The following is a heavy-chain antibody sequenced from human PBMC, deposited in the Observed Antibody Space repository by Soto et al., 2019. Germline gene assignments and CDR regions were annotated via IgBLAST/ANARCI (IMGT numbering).Heavy chain of an antibody. CDR1: GGTFSTYT. Sequence: QVQLVQSGTEVKKPGSSVKVSCKASGGTFSTYTMTWVRQAPGQGLEWMGGIIPLFGTANYAKKFQGRVTITADESTSTVYMELSSLRSEDTAVYYCARSQDSSGYWNNCFDPWGQGTLVTVSS. CDR3: ARSQDSSGYWNNCFDP. D-gene: IGHD3-22*01. V-gene: IGHV1-69*01. CDR2: IIPLFGTA. J-gene: IGHJ5*02.